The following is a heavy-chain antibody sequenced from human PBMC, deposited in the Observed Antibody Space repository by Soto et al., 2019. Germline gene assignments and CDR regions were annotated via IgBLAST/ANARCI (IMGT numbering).Heavy chain of an antibody. CDR2: ISYDGSNK. CDR1: GFTFSSYG. J-gene: IGHJ4*02. Sequence: QVQLVESGGGVVQPGRSLRLSCAASGFTFSSYGMHWVRQAPGKGLEWVAVISYDGSNKYYADSVKGRFTISRDNSKNTLYLQMNSLRAEDTAVYYCAKAQINQLLYGALDYWGQGTLVTVSS. CDR3: AKAQINQLLYGALDY. V-gene: IGHV3-30*18. D-gene: IGHD2-2*02.